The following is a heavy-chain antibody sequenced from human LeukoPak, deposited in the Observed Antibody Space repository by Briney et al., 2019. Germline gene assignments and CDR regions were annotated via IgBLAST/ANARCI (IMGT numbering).Heavy chain of an antibody. CDR3: ARDPTHCTNGVCYIAWFDP. D-gene: IGHD2-8*01. V-gene: IGHV3-74*01. CDR1: GFTFSNYW. CDR2: INTDGSST. J-gene: IGHJ5*02. Sequence: GGSLRLSCEASGFTFSNYWMHWVRQDPGKGLVWVSRINTDGSSTTYADSVKGRFTISRDNAKNTLYLRMNSLRVEDTAVYYCARDPTHCTNGVCYIAWFDPWGQGTLVTVSS.